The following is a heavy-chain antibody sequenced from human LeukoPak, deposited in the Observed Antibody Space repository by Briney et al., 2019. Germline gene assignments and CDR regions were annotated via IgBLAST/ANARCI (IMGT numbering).Heavy chain of an antibody. J-gene: IGHJ4*02. CDR1: GYSFTNYW. CDR2: IYPGDSDT. D-gene: IGHD6-19*01. CDR3: ATGRFWYSSGSRELFDY. V-gene: IGHV5-51*01. Sequence: GESLKISCKVSGYSFTNYWIGWVRQMPGKGLEWMGIIYPGDSDTRYSPSFQGQVTVSADKSISTAYLQWSSLKASDTAMYYCATGRFWYSSGSRELFDYWGQGTLVTVSS.